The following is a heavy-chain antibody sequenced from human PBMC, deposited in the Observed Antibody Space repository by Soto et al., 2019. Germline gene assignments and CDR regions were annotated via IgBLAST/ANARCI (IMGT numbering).Heavy chain of an antibody. CDR3: AKGGRVDGTSVGVVIILPYYFDD. Sequence: GGSLRLSCAASGFTFSSYAMSWVRQAPGKRLEWVSAISGSGGSTYYADSVKGRFTISRDNSKNTLYLQMNSLRAEDTAVYYCAKGGRVDGTSVGVVIILPYYFDDWGQGTLVTVSS. V-gene: IGHV3-23*01. CDR2: ISGSGGST. D-gene: IGHD3-3*01. J-gene: IGHJ4*02. CDR1: GFTFSSYA.